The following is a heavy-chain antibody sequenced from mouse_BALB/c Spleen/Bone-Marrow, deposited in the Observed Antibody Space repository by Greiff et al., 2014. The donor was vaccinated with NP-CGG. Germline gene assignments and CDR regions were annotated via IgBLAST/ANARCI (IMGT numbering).Heavy chain of an antibody. CDR2: INPDNDGT. Sequence: VQLQQSGPEVVKPGASVKMSCKASGYTFTSYVLHWVKQKPGQGLEWIGYINPDNDGTKYNEKFKGKATLTSDKSSRTAYMELSSLTSEDSTVNYCARFGYYGSPYAMDYWGQGTSVTVSS. J-gene: IGHJ4*01. CDR3: ARFGYYGSPYAMDY. D-gene: IGHD1-1*01. CDR1: GYTFTSYV. V-gene: IGHV1-14*01.